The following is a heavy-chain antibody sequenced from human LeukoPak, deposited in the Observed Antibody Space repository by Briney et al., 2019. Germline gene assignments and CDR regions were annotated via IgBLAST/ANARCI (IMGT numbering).Heavy chain of an antibody. D-gene: IGHD6-19*01. J-gene: IGHJ6*02. V-gene: IGHV3-20*04. Sequence: QSGESLRLSCAASGFIFDDYGMSWVRQAPGKGLEWVSGIFWNGKTTAYADSVKGRFTISRDDAKRSLYLEMNSLRVEDTSLYYCTRAVAGTRYYYGIEVWGRGTTVTVSS. CDR2: IFWNGKTT. CDR1: GFIFDDYG. CDR3: TRAVAGTRYYYGIEV.